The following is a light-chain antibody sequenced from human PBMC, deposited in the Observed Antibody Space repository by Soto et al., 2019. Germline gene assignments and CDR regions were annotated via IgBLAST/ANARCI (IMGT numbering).Light chain of an antibody. CDR2: GAS. CDR1: QSVSSKF. J-gene: IGKJ2*01. CDR3: QQYGGSPPFT. V-gene: IGKV3-20*01. Sequence: EILLTQSPGTLSLSPGERATLSCRTSQSVSSKFLAWYQQKPGQAPRLLIYGASTRATGIPDRFSGSGSGTDFTLTISRLEPEDFAVYYCQQYGGSPPFTFGQGTKRES.